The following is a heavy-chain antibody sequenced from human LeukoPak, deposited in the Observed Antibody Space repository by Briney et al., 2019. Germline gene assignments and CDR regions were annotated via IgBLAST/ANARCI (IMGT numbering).Heavy chain of an antibody. V-gene: IGHV1-69*06. CDR2: IIPIFGTA. Sequence: SVKVSCKAPGGTFSSYAISWVRQAPGQGLEWMGGIIPIFGTANYAQKFQGRVTITADKSTSTAYMELSSLRSEDTAVYYCASQVTSSSSSDYWGQGTLVTVSS. D-gene: IGHD6-6*01. J-gene: IGHJ4*02. CDR1: GGTFSSYA. CDR3: ASQVTSSSSSDY.